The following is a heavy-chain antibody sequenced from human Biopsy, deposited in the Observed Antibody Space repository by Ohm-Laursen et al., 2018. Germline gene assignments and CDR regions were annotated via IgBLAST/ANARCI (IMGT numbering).Heavy chain of an antibody. CDR2: INPNSGNA. CDR1: GYTFAGYY. D-gene: IGHD3-9*01. V-gene: IGHV1-2*02. CDR3: ARVPAYPSIDGYYGLDL. J-gene: IGHJ6*02. Sequence: ASVKVSCKASGYTFAGYYLPWVRQVPGHGLEWMGWINPNSGNANYAQSFQGRLTVTRDTSFSTAYMELTSLTFDDTAIYYCARVPAYPSIDGYYGLDLWGQGTTVIVSS.